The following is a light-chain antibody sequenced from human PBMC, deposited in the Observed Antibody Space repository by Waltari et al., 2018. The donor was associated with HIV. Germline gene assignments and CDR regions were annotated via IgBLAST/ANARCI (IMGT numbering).Light chain of an antibody. CDR1: SSDVGGYNY. Sequence: QSALTQPASVSGSPGQSITISCTGTSSDVGGYNYVSWYQQHPGKAPKLMIYEVSNRPSGVSERFSGSKSGNTASLTISGLQAEDEADYYCSSYTSSSTRLFGGGTKLTVL. J-gene: IGLJ2*01. CDR3: SSYTSSSTRL. V-gene: IGLV2-14*01. CDR2: EVS.